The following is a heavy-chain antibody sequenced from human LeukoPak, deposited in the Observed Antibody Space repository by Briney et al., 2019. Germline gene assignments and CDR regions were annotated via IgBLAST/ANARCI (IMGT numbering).Heavy chain of an antibody. V-gene: IGHV3-23*01. CDR2: ISANGINT. D-gene: IGHD6-25*01. CDR3: ARRITAASTYYFDY. J-gene: IGHJ4*02. Sequence: GGSLRLSCVASGFTFSNHAMNWVRQAPGKGLEWVSSISANGINTYYADSVKGRFTISRDNSMNTLYLQMNSLRAEDAAVYYCARRITAASTYYFDYWGQGTLVPVSS. CDR1: GFTFSNHA.